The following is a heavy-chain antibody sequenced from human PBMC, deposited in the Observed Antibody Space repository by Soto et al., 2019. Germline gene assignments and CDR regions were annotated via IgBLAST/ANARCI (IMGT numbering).Heavy chain of an antibody. D-gene: IGHD3-10*01. V-gene: IGHV3-21*01. CDR3: SRGGGYYYGSGTDAYDV. J-gene: IGHJ3*01. CDR1: GFTFSNYI. CDR2: ISGSSTYI. Sequence: SLRLSCAASGFTFSNYIMNWVRQPPGQGLEWVASISGSSTYIYYADSLKGRIAVSRDSAKNSLSLELNTLRVEDTAVYYCSRGGGYYYGSGTDAYDVWGPGTLVTVSS.